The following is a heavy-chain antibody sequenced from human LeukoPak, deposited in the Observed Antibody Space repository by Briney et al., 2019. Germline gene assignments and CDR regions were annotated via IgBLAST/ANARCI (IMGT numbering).Heavy chain of an antibody. V-gene: IGHV4-34*01. J-gene: IGHJ4*02. D-gene: IGHD1-14*01. CDR3: ARGRTLRY. CDR2: INHRGST. CDR1: GGSFSGYY. Sequence: SETLSLTCAVCGGSFSGYYWSWIRQPPGKGLEWIGEINHRGSTNYNPSLKSRVTISVDTSKNQFSLKLSSVTAADTAVYYCARGRTLRYWGQGTLVTVSS.